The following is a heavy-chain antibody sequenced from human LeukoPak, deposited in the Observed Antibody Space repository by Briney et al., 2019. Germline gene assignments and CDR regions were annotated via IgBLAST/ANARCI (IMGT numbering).Heavy chain of an antibody. CDR1: GGSISSSNW. CDR2: IYHSGST. Sequence: SETLSLTCAVSGGSISSSNWWSWVRQPPGKGLEWIGEIYHSGSTNYNPSLKSRVTISVDTSKNQFSLKLSSVTAADTAVYYCATPVPLRYFDWPADYWGQGTLVTVSS. D-gene: IGHD3-9*01. V-gene: IGHV4-4*02. CDR3: ATPVPLRYFDWPADY. J-gene: IGHJ4*02.